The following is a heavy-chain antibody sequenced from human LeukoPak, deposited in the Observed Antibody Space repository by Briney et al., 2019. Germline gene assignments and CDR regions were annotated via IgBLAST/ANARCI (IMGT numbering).Heavy chain of an antibody. D-gene: IGHD3-3*01. CDR2: IIPIFGTA. CDR1: GGTFSSYA. Sequence: RASVKVSCKASGGTFSSYAISWVRQAPGQGLEWMGGIIPIFGTANYAQKFQGRVTITADESTSTAYMELSSLRSEDTAVYYCARSPSLEWLLWFDYWGQGTLVTVSS. J-gene: IGHJ4*02. CDR3: ARSPSLEWLLWFDY. V-gene: IGHV1-69*13.